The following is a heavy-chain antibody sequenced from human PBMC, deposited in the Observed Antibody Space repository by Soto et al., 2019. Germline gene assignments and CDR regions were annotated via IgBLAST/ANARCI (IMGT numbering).Heavy chain of an antibody. J-gene: IGHJ4*02. V-gene: IGHV3-33*01. D-gene: IGHD3-9*01. Sequence: PGGSLRLSCAASGFTFSSFGMHWVRQAPGKGLEWVAVIRYDGSNQYYADSVKGRFTISRDNSKNTLYLQMNSLRAEDTAVYYCARDQARGSDILTPWGQGTLVTVSS. CDR3: ARDQARGSDILTP. CDR2: IRYDGSNQ. CDR1: GFTFSSFG.